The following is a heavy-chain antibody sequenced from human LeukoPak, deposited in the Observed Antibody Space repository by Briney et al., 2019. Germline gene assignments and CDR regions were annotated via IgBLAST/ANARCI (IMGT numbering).Heavy chain of an antibody. V-gene: IGHV4-4*07. D-gene: IGHD3-9*01. CDR1: GGSISSYY. J-gene: IGHJ3*02. CDR2: IYTSGST. CDR3: ARANYDILTGWDAFDI. Sequence: PSETLSLTCTVSGGSISSYYWSWIRQPAGKGLEWIGRIYTSGSTNYNPSLKSRVTISVDKSKNQFSLKLSSVTAADTAVYYCARANYDILTGWDAFDIWGQGTMVTVSS.